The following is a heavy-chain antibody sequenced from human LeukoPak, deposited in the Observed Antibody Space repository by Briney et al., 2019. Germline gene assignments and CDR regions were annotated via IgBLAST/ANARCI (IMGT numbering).Heavy chain of an antibody. CDR3: ARIRRPNSGWFLFDY. D-gene: IGHD6-19*01. J-gene: IGHJ4*02. CDR1: GFSLSTSGMC. V-gene: IGHV2-70*11. Sequence: GSGPTLVNPTQTLTLTCTFSGFSLSTSGMCVSWIRQPPGKALEWLARIDWDDDKYYSTSLKTRLTISKDTSKNQVVLIMTNMDPVDTATYYCARIRRPNSGWFLFDYWGQGTLVTVSS. CDR2: IDWDDDK.